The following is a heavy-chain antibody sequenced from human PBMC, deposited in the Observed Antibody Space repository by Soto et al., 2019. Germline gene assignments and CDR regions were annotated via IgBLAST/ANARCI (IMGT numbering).Heavy chain of an antibody. V-gene: IGHV3-23*01. Sequence: DVQLWESGGGLVQPGGSLRLSCEASEFMFSSYVMSWVRQAPGKGLEWVSTISPTGDNTYYADSVKGRFTLSRDNSKDTLSLQMNSLTTEDTAIYYCAKAKSLRAVRGSSFDYWGQGALVTVSS. CDR1: EFMFSSYV. CDR3: AKAKSLRAVRGSSFDY. D-gene: IGHD6-19*01. CDR2: ISPTGDNT. J-gene: IGHJ4*02.